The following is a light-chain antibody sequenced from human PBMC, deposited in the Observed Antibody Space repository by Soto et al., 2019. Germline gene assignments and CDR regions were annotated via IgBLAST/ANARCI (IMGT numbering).Light chain of an antibody. CDR3: SSYTTSSTQV. Sequence: QSALTQPASVSGSPGQSITISCTGTSSDIDAYKHVSWYQQHPGKAPKLMIYEVSNRPSGVSNRFSGSKSGNTASLTISGLQAEDEADYYCSSYTTSSTQVFGTGTKVTVL. J-gene: IGLJ1*01. V-gene: IGLV2-14*01. CDR1: SSDIDAYKH. CDR2: EVS.